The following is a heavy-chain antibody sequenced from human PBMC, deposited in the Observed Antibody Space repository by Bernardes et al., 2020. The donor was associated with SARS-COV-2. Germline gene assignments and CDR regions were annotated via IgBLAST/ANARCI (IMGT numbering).Heavy chain of an antibody. V-gene: IGHV4-61*02. CDR2: IYTSGST. Sequence: SETLSLTCTVSGGSISSGSYYWSWIRQPAGKGLEWIGRIYTSGSTNYNPSLKIRVTISVDTSKNQFSLKLSSVTAADTAVYYCAGGVGVLWFGETFNYWGQRTTVTV. D-gene: IGHD3-10*01. CDR1: GGSISSGSYY. CDR3: AGGVGVLWFGETFNY. J-gene: IGHJ4*02.